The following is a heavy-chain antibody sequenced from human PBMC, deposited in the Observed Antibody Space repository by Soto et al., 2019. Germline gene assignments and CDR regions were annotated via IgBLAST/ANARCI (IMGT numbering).Heavy chain of an antibody. D-gene: IGHD1-1*01. CDR2: VSASGGGT. Sequence: EVQLLESGGGLVQPGGSLRLSCAASGFTFSSYAMNWVRQAPGKGLEWVAGVSASGGGTSYADSVKGRFTISRDNSRNTLTLQMTSLRAEDTAVYFCAKTRGTTVPGGTRTFDYWGQGTLVTVSS. J-gene: IGHJ4*02. CDR3: AKTRGTTVPGGTRTFDY. CDR1: GFTFSSYA. V-gene: IGHV3-23*01.